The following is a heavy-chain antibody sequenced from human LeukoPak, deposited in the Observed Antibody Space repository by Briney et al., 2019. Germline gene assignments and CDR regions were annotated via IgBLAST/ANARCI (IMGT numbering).Heavy chain of an antibody. J-gene: IGHJ4*02. Sequence: SETLSLTCTVSGGSITSYYWSWIRQPPGKGPEWIGYIFYSGSTNYNPSLKSRVTISVDTSKSQFSLNLSSVTAADTAMYYCARHGRNSSAPNYWGQGTLVTVSS. V-gene: IGHV4-59*08. CDR2: IFYSGST. CDR3: ARHGRNSSAPNY. D-gene: IGHD4-11*01. CDR1: GGSITSYY.